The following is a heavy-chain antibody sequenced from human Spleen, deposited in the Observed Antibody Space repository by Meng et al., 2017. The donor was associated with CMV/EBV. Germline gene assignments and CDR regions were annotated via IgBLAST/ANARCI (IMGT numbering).Heavy chain of an antibody. CDR3: AGDAMMVVALFDY. CDR2: ISAYNGNT. J-gene: IGHJ4*02. CDR1: GYTFSSYG. V-gene: IGHV1-18*01. Sequence: ASVKVSCKASGYTFSSYGISWVRQAPGQGLEWMGWISAYNGNTNYAQKLQDRVTMSTDTSTSTAYMELRSLRSDDTAVYYCAGDAMMVVALFDYWGQGTLVTVSS. D-gene: IGHD3-22*01.